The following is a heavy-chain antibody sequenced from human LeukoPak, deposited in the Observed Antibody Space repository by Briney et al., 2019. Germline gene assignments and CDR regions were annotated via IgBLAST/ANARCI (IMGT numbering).Heavy chain of an antibody. J-gene: IGHJ3*02. CDR3: ARVAESRYSGLPQAFDI. CDR1: GGSISSHY. CDR2: IYYSGST. Sequence: SETLSLTCTVSGGSISSHYWSWISQPPGKGLEWLGYIYYSGSTNYNPSLKSRVSISADTSEEHLSLKLSSVTAADTAMYYCARVAESRYSGLPQAFDIWGQGTMVTVSS. V-gene: IGHV4-59*11. D-gene: IGHD1-26*01.